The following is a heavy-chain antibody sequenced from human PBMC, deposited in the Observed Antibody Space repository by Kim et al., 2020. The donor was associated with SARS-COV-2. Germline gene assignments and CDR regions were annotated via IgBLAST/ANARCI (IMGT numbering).Heavy chain of an antibody. D-gene: IGHD3-10*01. CDR1: GGSISSSSYY. J-gene: IGHJ6*02. V-gene: IGHV4-39*01. CDR3: ARQELHITMVRGVIIPYYGMDV. Sequence: SETLSLTCTVSGGSISSSSYYWGWIRQPPGKGLEWIGSIYYSGSTYYNPSLKSRVTISVDTSKNQFSLKLSSVTAADTAVYYCARQELHITMVRGVIIPYYGMDVWGQGTTVTVSS. CDR2: IYYSGST.